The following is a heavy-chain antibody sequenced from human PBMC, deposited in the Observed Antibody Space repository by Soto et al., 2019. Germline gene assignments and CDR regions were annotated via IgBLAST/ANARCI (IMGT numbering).Heavy chain of an antibody. Sequence: VRQVPGQGLEWMGWINPNSGGTNYAQKFQGWVTMTRDTSISTAYMELSRLRSDDTAVYYCARDLIAAAGTGYYYGMDVWGQGTTVTVSS. J-gene: IGHJ6*02. V-gene: IGHV1-2*04. CDR3: ARDLIAAAGTGYYYGMDV. D-gene: IGHD6-13*01. CDR2: INPNSGGT.